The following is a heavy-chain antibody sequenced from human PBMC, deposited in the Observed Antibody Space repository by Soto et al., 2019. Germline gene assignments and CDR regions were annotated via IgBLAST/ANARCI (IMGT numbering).Heavy chain of an antibody. V-gene: IGHV3-7*03. D-gene: IGHD7-27*01. CDR1: GFTFSSYW. CDR2: IKQDGSEK. CDR3: ASLENRGSQDDSFDI. J-gene: IGHJ3*02. Sequence: GGSLRLSCAASGFTFSSYWMSWVRQAPGKGLEWVANIKQDGSEKYYVDSVKGRFTISRDNAKNSLYLQMNSLRAEDTAVYYCASLENRGSQDDSFDIWGQGTMVTVSS.